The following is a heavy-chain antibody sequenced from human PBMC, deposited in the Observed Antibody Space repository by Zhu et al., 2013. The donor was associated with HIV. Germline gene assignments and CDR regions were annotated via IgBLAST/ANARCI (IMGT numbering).Heavy chain of an antibody. D-gene: IGHD6-13*01. Sequence: QVQLVQSGAEVKKPGASVKVSCKASGYTFTSYGISWVRQAPGQGLEWMGWISAYNGNTNYAQKLQGRVTMTTDTSTSTAYMELRSLRSDDTAVYYCAGHYSSSWYGGSEIGDWFDPWGQGTLVTVSS. CDR3: AGHYSSSWYGGSEIGDWFDP. J-gene: IGHJ5*02. CDR1: GYTFTSYG. CDR2: ISAYNGNT. V-gene: IGHV1-18*01.